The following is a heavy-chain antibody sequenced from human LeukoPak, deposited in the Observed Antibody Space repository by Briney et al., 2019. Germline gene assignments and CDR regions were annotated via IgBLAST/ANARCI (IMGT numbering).Heavy chain of an antibody. J-gene: IGHJ4*02. CDR2: INHSGST. CDR1: GGSFSGYY. Sequence: SETLSLTCAVYGGSFSGYYWSWIRQPPGKGLEWIGEINHSGSTNYNPSLKSRVTTSVDTSKNQFSLKLSSVTAADTAVYHCASRPAQIDYWGQGTLVTVSS. V-gene: IGHV4-34*01. CDR3: ASRPAQIDY. D-gene: IGHD6-6*01.